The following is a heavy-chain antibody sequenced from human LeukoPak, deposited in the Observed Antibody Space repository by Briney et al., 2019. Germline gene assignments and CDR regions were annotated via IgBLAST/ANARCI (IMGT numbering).Heavy chain of an antibody. Sequence: ASVKVSCKASGYTFTGYYMLWVRQAPGQRLEWMGWINPNSGGTNYAQKFQGKVTMTRDTSISTAYMELSRLRSDDTAVYYCARDTLYYDSSGYYHPFDYWGQGTLVTVSS. CDR3: ARDTLYYDSSGYYHPFDY. CDR1: GYTFTGYY. D-gene: IGHD3-22*01. V-gene: IGHV1-2*02. J-gene: IGHJ4*02. CDR2: INPNSGGT.